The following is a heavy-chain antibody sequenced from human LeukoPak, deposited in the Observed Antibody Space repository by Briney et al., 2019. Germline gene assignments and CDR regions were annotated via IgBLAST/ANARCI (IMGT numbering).Heavy chain of an antibody. J-gene: IGHJ3*02. CDR1: GFTFSSYG. D-gene: IGHD3-9*01. V-gene: IGHV3-23*01. Sequence: GGSLRLSCAASGFTFSSYGMSWVRQAPGKGLEWVSAISGSGGSTYYADSVKGRFTISRGNSKNTLYLQMNSLRAEDTAVYYCARGLRYFDWLFQGAFDIWGQGTMVTVSS. CDR2: ISGSGGST. CDR3: ARGLRYFDWLFQGAFDI.